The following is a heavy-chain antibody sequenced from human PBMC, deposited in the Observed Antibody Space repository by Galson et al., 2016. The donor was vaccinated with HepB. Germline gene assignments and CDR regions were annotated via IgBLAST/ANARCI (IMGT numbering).Heavy chain of an antibody. CDR2: INPSVGST. J-gene: IGHJ4*02. D-gene: IGHD3-3*01. CDR1: GYTFTKYY. Sequence: SVKVSCKASGYTFTKYYIHWVRQAPGQGLEWMGIINPSVGSTTKAQKFQDRVTMTRDTSTSTVFMNLSSLRSEDTAVYYCARAETYYYDSSSGYVSGFVDYWGKGTLVTVSA. CDR3: ARAETYYYDSSSGYVSGFVDY. V-gene: IGHV1-46*03.